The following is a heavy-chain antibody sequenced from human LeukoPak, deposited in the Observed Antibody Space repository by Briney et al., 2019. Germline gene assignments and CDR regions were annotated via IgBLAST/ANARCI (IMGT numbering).Heavy chain of an antibody. V-gene: IGHV4-34*01. D-gene: IGHD5-18*01. Sequence: SETLSLTCAVYGGSFSGYYWSWIRQPPGKGLEWIGEINHSGSTNYNPSLKSRVTISVDTSKNQFSLKLSSVTAADTAVYYCARGHQLYGSYGSGGPYFDYWGQGTLVTVSS. CDR3: ARGHQLYGSYGSGGPYFDY. CDR2: INHSGST. CDR1: GGSFSGYY. J-gene: IGHJ4*02.